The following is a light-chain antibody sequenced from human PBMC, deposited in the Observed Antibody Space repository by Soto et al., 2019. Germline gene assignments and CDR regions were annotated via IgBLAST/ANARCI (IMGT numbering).Light chain of an antibody. CDR1: SSDVGGYNY. CDR3: SSYTSSSTLV. V-gene: IGLV2-14*01. J-gene: IGLJ1*01. Sequence: QSALTQPASVSGSPGQSITISCTGTSSDVGGYNYVSWYQQHPGKAPKLIIYDVSNRPSGVSNRFSGSKSGNTASLIISGLQAEDEADYYCSSYTSSSTLVFATGTKVTVL. CDR2: DVS.